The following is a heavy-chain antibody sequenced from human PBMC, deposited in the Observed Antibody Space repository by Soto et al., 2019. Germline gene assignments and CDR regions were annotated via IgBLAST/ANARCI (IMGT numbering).Heavy chain of an antibody. J-gene: IGHJ6*02. D-gene: IGHD6-19*01. Sequence: PGGSLRLSCAASGFTFSSYGMHWVRQAPGKGLEWVAVISYDGSNKYYADSVKGQFTISRDNSKNTLYLQMNSLRAEDTAVYYCAKDRKYSSGWYPHYYYGMDVWGQGTTVTVSS. CDR2: ISYDGSNK. CDR3: AKDRKYSSGWYPHYYYGMDV. CDR1: GFTFSSYG. V-gene: IGHV3-30*18.